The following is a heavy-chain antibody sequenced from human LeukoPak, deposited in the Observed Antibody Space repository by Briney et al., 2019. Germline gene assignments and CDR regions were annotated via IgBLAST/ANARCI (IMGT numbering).Heavy chain of an antibody. D-gene: IGHD6-19*01. CDR2: ISSSSSTI. J-gene: IGHJ4*02. CDR3: GSEYSSGWYGRDFDY. CDR1: GFTFSSYS. Sequence: PGGSLRLSCAASGFTFSSYSMNWVRQAPGKGLEWVSYISSSSSTIYYADSVKGRFTISRDNAKNSLYLQMNSLRAEDTAVYYCGSEYSSGWYGRDFDYWGQGTLVTVSS. V-gene: IGHV3-48*04.